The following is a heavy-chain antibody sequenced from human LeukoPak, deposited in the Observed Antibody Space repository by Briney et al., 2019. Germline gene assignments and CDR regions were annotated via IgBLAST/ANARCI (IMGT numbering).Heavy chain of an antibody. J-gene: IGHJ4*02. CDR1: GGSISSYY. CDR2: IYYSGST. V-gene: IGHV4-59*01. CDR3: ARVRGSSFSWYSGFDY. Sequence: PSETLSLTCTVSGGSISSYYWSWLRQPPGKGLEWIGYIYYSGSTNYNPSLKSRVTISVDTSKNQFSLKLSSVTAADTAVYYCARVRGSSFSWYSGFDYWGQGTLVTVSS. D-gene: IGHD6-13*01.